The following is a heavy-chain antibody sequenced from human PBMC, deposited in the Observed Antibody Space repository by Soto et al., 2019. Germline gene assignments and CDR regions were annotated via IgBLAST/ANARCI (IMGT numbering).Heavy chain of an antibody. V-gene: IGHV3-23*01. D-gene: IGHD1-26*01. Sequence: EVQLLESGGGLVQPGGSLRLSCAASGFTFSSYAMSWVRQAPGKGLEWVSAISGSGGSTYYADSVKGRFTISRDNAKNSLYLQMNSLRAEDTAVYYCARDRRSGSYFRYFDYWGQGTLVTVSS. CDR3: ARDRRSGSYFRYFDY. CDR1: GFTFSSYA. J-gene: IGHJ4*02. CDR2: ISGSGGST.